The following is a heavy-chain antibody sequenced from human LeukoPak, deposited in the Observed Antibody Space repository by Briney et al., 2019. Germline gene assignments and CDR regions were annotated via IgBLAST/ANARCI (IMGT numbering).Heavy chain of an antibody. J-gene: IGHJ4*02. D-gene: IGHD2-8*01. CDR1: GFTFSSYS. Sequence: GGSLRLSCAASGFTFSSYSMNWVRQAPGKGLEWVSSISSSSSYLYYADSVKGRFTISRDNSKNTLYLQMNSLRAEDTAVYYCAKGGVLVLMVYASFDYWGQGTLVTVSS. V-gene: IGHV3-21*04. CDR2: ISSSSSYL. CDR3: AKGGVLVLMVYASFDY.